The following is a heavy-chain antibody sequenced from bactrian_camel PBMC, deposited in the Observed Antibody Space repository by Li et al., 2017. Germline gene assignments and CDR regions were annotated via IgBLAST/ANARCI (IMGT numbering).Heavy chain of an antibody. D-gene: IGHD1*01. CDR2: INSGGGGST. J-gene: IGHJ4*01. CDR3: AADWTDDSCSGPDLDAEEFAY. V-gene: IGHV3S31*01. CDR1: GFTFSLYA. Sequence: DVQLVESGGGLVQPGGSLRLSCAASGFTFSLYAMSWVRQAPGKGLEWVSGINSGGGGSTHYADSVKGRFTISRDNVQNTLYLEMKTLKPEDTAMYYCAADWTDDSCSGPDLDAEEFAYWGQGTQVTVS.